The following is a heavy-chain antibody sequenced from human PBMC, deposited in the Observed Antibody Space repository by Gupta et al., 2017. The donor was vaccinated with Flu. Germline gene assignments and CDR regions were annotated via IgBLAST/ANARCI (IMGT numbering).Heavy chain of an antibody. Sequence: EVQLVESGGGLVKRGGSLRLSCAASGFTFSSAWMGWVRQAPGKGLQWVGRIQSKTDGGATDFAAPVQGRFSISRDDSKKMVYLQMNSLRPEDTAVYYCTTVPRITVLGVVLDYFFDYWGQGTLGAVSS. J-gene: IGHJ4*02. D-gene: IGHD3-3*01. CDR3: TTVPRITVLGVVLDYFFDY. V-gene: IGHV3-15*01. CDR1: GFTFSSAW. CDR2: IQSKTDGGAT.